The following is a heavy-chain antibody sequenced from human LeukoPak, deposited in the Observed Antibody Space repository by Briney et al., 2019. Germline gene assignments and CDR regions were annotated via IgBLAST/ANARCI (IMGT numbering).Heavy chain of an antibody. CDR3: TRGPAVAGIFDY. Sequence: PGGSLRLSCTASGFTFGDYAMSWVRQAPGKGLEWVGFIRSKAYGGTTEYAASVKGRFTISRDDSKSIAHLQMNSLKTEDTAVYYCTRGPAVAGIFDYWGQGTLVTVSS. CDR2: IRSKAYGGTT. CDR1: GFTFGDYA. J-gene: IGHJ4*02. V-gene: IGHV3-49*04. D-gene: IGHD6-19*01.